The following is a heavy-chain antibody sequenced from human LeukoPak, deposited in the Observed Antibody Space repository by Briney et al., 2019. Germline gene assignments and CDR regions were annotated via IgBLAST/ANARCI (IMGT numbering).Heavy chain of an antibody. CDR3: ARDAGITMVRRNDY. D-gene: IGHD3-10*01. CDR2: INPNSGGT. J-gene: IGHJ4*02. CDR1: GYTFTGYY. Sequence: ASVKVSCKASGYTFTGYYMHWVRQAPGQGLEWMGWINPNSGGTNYAQKFQGRVTMTRDTSISAAYMELSRLRSDDTAVYYCARDAGITMVRRNDYWGQGTLVTVSS. V-gene: IGHV1-2*02.